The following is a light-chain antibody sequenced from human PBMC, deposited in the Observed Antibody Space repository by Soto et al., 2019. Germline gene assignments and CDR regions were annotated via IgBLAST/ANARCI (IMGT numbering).Light chain of an antibody. V-gene: IGLV1-40*01. J-gene: IGLJ2*01. CDR2: NNI. CDR3: QSYDSSLIGAV. Sequence: QSVLAQPPSVSGAPGQRVTISCTGSNSNIGAGYNVHWYQQLPGTAPQLLIYNNINRPSGVPDRFSGSKSGNSASLAITGLQTEDEADYYCQSYDSSLIGAVFGGGTKLTVL. CDR1: NSNIGAGYN.